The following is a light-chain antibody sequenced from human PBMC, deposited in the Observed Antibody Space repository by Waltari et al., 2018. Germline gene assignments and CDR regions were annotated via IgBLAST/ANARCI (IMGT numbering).Light chain of an antibody. CDR1: SLRSYY. V-gene: IGLV3-19*01. CDR2: GKN. Sequence: SSELTQDPAVSVALGQVVRITCQGDSLRSYYASWYQQKPGTAPILVIYGKNKRPSGIPDRFSGSRSGNTASLFVTGAQAEDEAEYYCNSRDSSGNYVIFGGGTKLTVL. J-gene: IGLJ2*01. CDR3: NSRDSSGNYVI.